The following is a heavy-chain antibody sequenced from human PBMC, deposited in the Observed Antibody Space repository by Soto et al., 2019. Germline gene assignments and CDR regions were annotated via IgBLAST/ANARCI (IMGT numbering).Heavy chain of an antibody. V-gene: IGHV1-69*13. CDR1: GGTFSSYA. CDR3: ARGGIGYCSGGSCYGEYTPDYYGMDV. D-gene: IGHD2-15*01. Sequence: SSVKVSCKASGGTFSSYAISWVRQAPGQGLEWMGGIIPIFGTANYAQKFQGRVTITADESTSTAYMELSSLRSEDTAVYYCARGGIGYCSGGSCYGEYTPDYYGMDVWGQGTTVTVSS. CDR2: IIPIFGTA. J-gene: IGHJ6*02.